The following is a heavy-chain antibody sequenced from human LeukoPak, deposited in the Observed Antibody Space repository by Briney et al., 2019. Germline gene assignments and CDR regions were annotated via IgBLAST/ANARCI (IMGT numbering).Heavy chain of an antibody. Sequence: ASVKVSCKASGGTFSSYAISWVRQAPGQGLEWMGWISAYNGNTNYAQKLQGRVTMTTDTSTSTAYMELRSLRSDDTAVYYCAREKGEGYSNYVDYWGQGTLVTVSS. CDR3: AREKGEGYSNYVDY. CDR1: GGTFSSYA. D-gene: IGHD4-11*01. V-gene: IGHV1-18*01. CDR2: ISAYNGNT. J-gene: IGHJ4*02.